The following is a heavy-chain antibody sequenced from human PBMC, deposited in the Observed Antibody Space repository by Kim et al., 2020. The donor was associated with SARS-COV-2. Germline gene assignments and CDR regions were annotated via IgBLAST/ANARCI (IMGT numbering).Heavy chain of an antibody. J-gene: IGHJ4*02. CDR2: IYYSGST. CDR3: ARLTLGYSYGTGIDY. Sequence: SETLSLTCTVSGGSISSSSYYWGWIRQPPGKGLVWIGSIYYSGSTYYNPSLKSRVTLSVDTSKNQFSLKLSSVTAADTAVYYCARLTLGYSYGTGIDYWGQGTLVTVSS. V-gene: IGHV4-39*01. CDR1: GGSISSSSYY. D-gene: IGHD5-18*01.